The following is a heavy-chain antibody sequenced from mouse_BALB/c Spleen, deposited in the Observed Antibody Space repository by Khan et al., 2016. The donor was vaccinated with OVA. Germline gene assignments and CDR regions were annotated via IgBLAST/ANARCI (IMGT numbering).Heavy chain of an antibody. CDR2: VYPGISDT. CDR3: TRSYDSYYFDY. CDR1: GYSFASYW. D-gene: IGHD2-4*01. Sequence: VQLKQSGTVLARPGASVKMSCKASGYSFASYWMHWIKQRPGQGLEWIGTVYPGISDTRYNQKFKGKATLTAVSSASTAYMDFSSLTNEDSAVYYCTRSYDSYYFDYGGQGTTLTVSS. V-gene: IGHV1-5*01. J-gene: IGHJ2*01.